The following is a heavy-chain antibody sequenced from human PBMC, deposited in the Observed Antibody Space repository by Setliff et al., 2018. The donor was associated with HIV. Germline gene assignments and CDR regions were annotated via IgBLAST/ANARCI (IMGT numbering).Heavy chain of an antibody. Sequence: KPSETLSLTCAVYGGSLSGYYWRWIRQPPGKGLEWIGDVSHTGSTNYNPSLKSRITISADTPKNQFSLKRSSVTAADTAVYYCAREGTYSGTYWVRRVASFDIWGQGTMVTVSS. D-gene: IGHD1-26*01. CDR1: GGSLSGYY. CDR2: VSHTGST. J-gene: IGHJ3*02. CDR3: AREGTYSGTYWVRRVASFDI. V-gene: IGHV4-34*01.